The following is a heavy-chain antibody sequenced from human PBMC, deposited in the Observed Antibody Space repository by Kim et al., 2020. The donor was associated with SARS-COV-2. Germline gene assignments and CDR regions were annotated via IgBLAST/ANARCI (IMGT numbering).Heavy chain of an antibody. CDR3: ARDLTMIVVAPEPYYYYGMDV. CDR2: ISAYNGNT. Sequence: ASVKVSCKASGYTFTSYGISWVRQAPGQGLEWMGWISAYNGNTNYAQKLQGRVTMTTDTSTSTAYMELRSLRSDDTAVYYCARDLTMIVVAPEPYYYYGMDVWGQGTTVTVSS. D-gene: IGHD3-22*01. V-gene: IGHV1-18*01. J-gene: IGHJ6*02. CDR1: GYTFTSYG.